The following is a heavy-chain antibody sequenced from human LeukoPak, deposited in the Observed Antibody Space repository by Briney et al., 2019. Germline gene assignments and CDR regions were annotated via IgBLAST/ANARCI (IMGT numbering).Heavy chain of an antibody. J-gene: IGHJ5*02. V-gene: IGHV4-39*01. CDR1: ADSVTRGTVY. D-gene: IGHD3-10*01. CDR3: APHRGSGSLSRPFVP. CDR2: VYYTGST. Sequence: PSETLSLTCTVSADSVTRGTVYRAWLRQPPGKGLEWIATVYYTGSTYYNPSLKIQLTISIDTSKNQFSLKLKSVVAPDTATYPCAPHRGSGSLSRPFVPSGEGSLVTVSS.